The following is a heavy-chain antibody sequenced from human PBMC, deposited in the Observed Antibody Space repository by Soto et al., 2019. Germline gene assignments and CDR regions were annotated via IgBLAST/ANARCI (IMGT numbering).Heavy chain of an antibody. J-gene: IGHJ5*02. Sequence: SETLSLTCTVSGGSISSGGHYWRWIRQHPGKGLELIGYMYYSGSTYSNPSLKSRVTISLDTSKNQFSLKLSSVTAADTAVYYCARENKDASYNWLYPWAQGTPVTVSS. CDR1: GGSISSGGHY. CDR2: MYYSGST. V-gene: IGHV4-31*03. CDR3: ARENKDASYNWLYP. D-gene: IGHD2-15*01.